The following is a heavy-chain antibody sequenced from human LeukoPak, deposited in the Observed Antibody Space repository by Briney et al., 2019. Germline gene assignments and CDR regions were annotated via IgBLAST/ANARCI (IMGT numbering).Heavy chain of an antibody. CDR1: GYSFTSYW. V-gene: IGHV5-51*01. CDR2: IYPGDSDT. CDR3: ARRPGAAAGTGFDY. Sequence: GESLKISCKGSGYSFTSYWIGWVRQMPGKGLEWMGFIYPGDSDTRYSTSFLGQGTISAHESIRTAYLHWSSLKASDTAMCYCARRPGAAAGTGFDYWGQGTLVTVSS. D-gene: IGHD6-13*01. J-gene: IGHJ4*02.